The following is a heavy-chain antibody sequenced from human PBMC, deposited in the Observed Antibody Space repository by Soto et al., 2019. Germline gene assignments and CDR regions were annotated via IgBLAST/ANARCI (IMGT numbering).Heavy chain of an antibody. Sequence: QVQLVQSGAEVQKPGSSVKVSCKASGGTFSSYAISWLRQAPGQGLEWMGGIIPIFGTANYAQKFQGRVTITADKSTSTAYMALSRLRSEDTAVYYCARGDDESSYYFYDYGMDVWGQGTTVTVSS. CDR3: ARGDDESSYYFYDYGMDV. J-gene: IGHJ6*02. V-gene: IGHV1-69*06. CDR1: GGTFSSYA. D-gene: IGHD1-1*01. CDR2: IIPIFGTA.